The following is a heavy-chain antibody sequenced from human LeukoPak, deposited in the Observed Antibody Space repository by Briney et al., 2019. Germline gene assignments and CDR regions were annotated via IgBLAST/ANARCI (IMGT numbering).Heavy chain of an antibody. J-gene: IGHJ5*02. CDR1: GYTFTGYY. D-gene: IGHD3-22*01. V-gene: IGHV1-2*02. CDR2: INPKSGGT. Sequence: GASVKVSCKASGYTFTGYYMHWVRQAPGQGLEWMGWINPKSGGTKYEQKFQGRVTMTRDTSISTAYMELSRLRSDDTAVYYCARDGTSYYYDSSGYFSPWGQGTLVTVSS. CDR3: ARDGTSYYYDSSGYFSP.